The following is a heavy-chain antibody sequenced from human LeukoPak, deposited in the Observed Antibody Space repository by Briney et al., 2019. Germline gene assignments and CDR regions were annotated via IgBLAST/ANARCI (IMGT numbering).Heavy chain of an antibody. CDR2: ISSSSSTI. Sequence: PGGSLRLSCAASGFTFSSYSMNWVRQAPGKGLEWVSYISSSSSTIYYADSVKGRFTISRDNAKNSLYLQMNSLRAEDTAVYYCARDQREGNYYPADFYYWGQGTLVTVSS. CDR1: GFTFSSYS. D-gene: IGHD3-10*01. J-gene: IGHJ4*02. V-gene: IGHV3-48*04. CDR3: ARDQREGNYYPADFYY.